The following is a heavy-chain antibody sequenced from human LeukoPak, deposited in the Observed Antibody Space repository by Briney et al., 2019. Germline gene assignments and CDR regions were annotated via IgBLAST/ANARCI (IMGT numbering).Heavy chain of an antibody. J-gene: IGHJ4*02. CDR2: IRYDGSNK. CDR1: GFTFSSYS. CDR3: ARDRGSGWGRGY. Sequence: PGGSLRLSCAASGFTFSSYSMNWVRQAPGKGLEWVAFIRYDGSNKYYADSVKGRFTISRDNSKNTLYLQMNSLRAEDTAVYYCARDRGSGWGRGYWGQGTLVTVSS. D-gene: IGHD6-19*01. V-gene: IGHV3-30*02.